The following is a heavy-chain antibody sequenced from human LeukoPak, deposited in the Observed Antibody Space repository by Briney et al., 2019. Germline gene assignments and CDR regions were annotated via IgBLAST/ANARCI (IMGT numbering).Heavy chain of an antibody. D-gene: IGHD3-22*01. CDR2: SGDST. V-gene: IGHV3-23*01. J-gene: IGHJ3*02. CDR3: AKSWRYYDSSNYYAFDI. CDR1: GFTFSSYA. Sequence: GGFLRLSCAASGFTFSSYAMSWVRQAPGKGLEWVSSSGDSTRYADSVKGRFTISRDNSKNTLDLQMNGLRAEDTAVYYCAKSWRYYDSSNYYAFDIWGQGTMVTVSS.